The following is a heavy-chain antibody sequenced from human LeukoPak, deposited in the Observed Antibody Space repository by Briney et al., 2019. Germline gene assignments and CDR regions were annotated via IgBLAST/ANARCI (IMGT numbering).Heavy chain of an antibody. CDR1: GFTFSSYG. CDR2: ISSEGSEK. J-gene: IGHJ4*02. D-gene: IGHD1-26*01. CDR3: AKDKGREGDY. Sequence: GRSLRLSCAASGFTFSSYGTHWVRQAPGKGLEWVAVISSEGSEKFYADSVKGRFTISRDNSKNTLNLQMNSLRVEDTAVYYCAKDKGREGDYWGQGTLVTVSS. V-gene: IGHV3-30*18.